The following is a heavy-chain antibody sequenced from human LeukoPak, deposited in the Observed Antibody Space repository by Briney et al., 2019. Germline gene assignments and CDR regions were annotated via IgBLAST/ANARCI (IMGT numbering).Heavy chain of an antibody. Sequence: SETLSLTCAVYGGSFSGYYWSWIRQPPGKGLEWIGEINHSGSTNYNPSLKSRVTISVDTSKNQFSLKLSSVTAADTAVYYCAREAAWYPPYGMDVWGQGTTVTVSS. CDR1: GGSFSGYY. V-gene: IGHV4-34*01. D-gene: IGHD2-15*01. CDR2: INHSGST. CDR3: AREAAWYPPYGMDV. J-gene: IGHJ6*02.